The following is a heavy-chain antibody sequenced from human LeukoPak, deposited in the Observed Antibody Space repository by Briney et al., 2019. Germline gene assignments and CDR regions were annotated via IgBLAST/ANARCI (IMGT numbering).Heavy chain of an antibody. CDR3: TAELAYYYYYMDV. V-gene: IGHV3-73*01. J-gene: IGHJ6*03. CDR2: IRSKANSYAT. D-gene: IGHD3-10*01. Sequence: GGSLKLSCAASGFTFSGSAMHWVRQASGKGLEWVGRIRSKANSYATAYAASVKGRFTISRDDSKNTAYLQMNSLKTEDTAVYYCTAELAYYYYYMDVWGKGTTVIVSS. CDR1: GFTFSGSA.